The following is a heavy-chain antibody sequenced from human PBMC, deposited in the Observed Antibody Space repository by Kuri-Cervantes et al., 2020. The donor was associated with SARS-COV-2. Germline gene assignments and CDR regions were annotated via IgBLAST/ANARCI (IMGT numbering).Heavy chain of an antibody. D-gene: IGHD2-15*01. J-gene: IGHJ4*02. Sequence: ASVKVSCKASGYTFTSYGISWVRQAPGQGLEWMGWISAYNGNTDYAQKFQGRVTMTEDTSTDTAYMELSSLRSEDTAVYYCATSIVVVVAAPFDYWGQGTLVTVSS. CDR2: ISAYNGNT. CDR3: ATSIVVVVAAPFDY. CDR1: GYTFTSYG. V-gene: IGHV1-18*04.